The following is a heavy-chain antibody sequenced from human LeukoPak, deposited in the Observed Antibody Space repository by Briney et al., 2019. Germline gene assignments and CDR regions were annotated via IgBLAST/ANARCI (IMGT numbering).Heavy chain of an antibody. CDR1: GFTFNNYA. D-gene: IGHD6-13*01. Sequence: PGGSLRLSCAASGFTFNNYAVSWVRQAPGKGLEWVSGIGGSGTTTYYADSVKGRFTISRDNSRNTLYLQMNSLRVEDTAMYYCARGTSAIAAAGYFDYWGQGTLVTVSS. CDR2: IGGSGTTT. J-gene: IGHJ4*02. V-gene: IGHV3-23*01. CDR3: ARGTSAIAAAGYFDY.